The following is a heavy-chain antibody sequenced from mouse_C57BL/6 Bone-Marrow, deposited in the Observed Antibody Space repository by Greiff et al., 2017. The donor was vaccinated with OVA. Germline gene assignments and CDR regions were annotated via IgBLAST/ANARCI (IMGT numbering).Heavy chain of an antibody. V-gene: IGHV1-82*01. CDR3: ALGNSDAMDY. J-gene: IGHJ4*01. CDR2: IYPGDGDT. D-gene: IGHD2-1*01. CDR1: GYAFSSSW. Sequence: VQLQQSGPELVKPGASVKISCKASGYAFSSSWMNWVKQRPGKGLEWIGRIYPGDGDTNYNGKFKGKATLTADKSSSTAYMQLSSLTSEDSAVYFCALGNSDAMDYWGQGTSVTVSS.